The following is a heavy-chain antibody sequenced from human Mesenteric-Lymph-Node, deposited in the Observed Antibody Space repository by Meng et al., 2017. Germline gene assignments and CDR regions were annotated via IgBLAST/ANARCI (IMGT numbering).Heavy chain of an antibody. J-gene: IGHJ3*02. CDR3: ARGAREWGPVDAFDM. Sequence: LSCAVSGYSIRRDYYWIWIRQPPGKGLEWIASVYHSGSTSYSPSLENRVTISIDTSKNQFSLKMTCVTAADTAVYYCARGAREWGPVDAFDMWGEGTMVTVSS. CDR1: GYSIRRDYY. V-gene: IGHV4-38-2*01. CDR2: VYHSGST. D-gene: IGHD1-26*01.